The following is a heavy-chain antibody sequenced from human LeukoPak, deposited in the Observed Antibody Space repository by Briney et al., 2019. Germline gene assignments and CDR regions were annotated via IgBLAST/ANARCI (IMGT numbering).Heavy chain of an antibody. D-gene: IGHD5-24*01. V-gene: IGHV4-38-2*02. CDR3: ARDGGDGYNFYFDY. J-gene: IGHJ4*02. CDR1: GYSISSGHY. Sequence: SETLSLTCTVSGYSISSGHYWGWIRQPPGKGLEWIGSIYHSGSTYYNPSLKSRVTISVDTSKNQFSLKLSSVTAADTAVYYCARDGGDGYNFYFDYWGQGTLVTVSS. CDR2: IYHSGST.